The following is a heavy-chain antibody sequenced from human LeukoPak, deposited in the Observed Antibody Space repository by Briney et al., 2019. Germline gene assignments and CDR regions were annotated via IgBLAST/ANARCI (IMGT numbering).Heavy chain of an antibody. V-gene: IGHV3-23*01. J-gene: IGHJ4*02. CDR1: GFTFSSYG. CDR2: MSGSGGST. Sequence: GGTLRLSCAASGFTFSSYGMSWVREAPGPGLEWVSAMSGSGGSTYYADSVKGRFTISRDNSKNTLYLQMNSLMAADPVVYYCAKGPREGEYYSDYWGQGTLVTVSS. D-gene: IGHD1-26*01. CDR3: AKGPREGEYYSDY.